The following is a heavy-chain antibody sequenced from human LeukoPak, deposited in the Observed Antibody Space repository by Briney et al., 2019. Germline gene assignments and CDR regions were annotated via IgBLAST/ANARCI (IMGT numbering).Heavy chain of an antibody. CDR3: ARGPLSPGRYFDWLSRYYYYGMDV. Sequence: SVKVSCKASGGTFSSYAISWVRQAPGQGLEWMGGNIPIFGTANYAQKFQGRVTITADKSTSTAYMELSSLRSEDTAVYYCARGPLSPGRYFDWLSRYYYYGMDVWGKGTTVTVSS. V-gene: IGHV1-69*06. D-gene: IGHD3-9*01. CDR1: GGTFSSYA. J-gene: IGHJ6*04. CDR2: NIPIFGTA.